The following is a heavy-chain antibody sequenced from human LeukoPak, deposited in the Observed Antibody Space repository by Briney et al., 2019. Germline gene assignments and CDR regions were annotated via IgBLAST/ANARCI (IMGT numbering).Heavy chain of an antibody. V-gene: IGHV3-74*01. CDR2: ISSDGTIT. CDR3: ARVQGGGYRTADS. Sequence: GGSLRLSCAASGFSVRTYWMSWVRQAPGKGLVWLSRISSDGTITSYADAVKGRFTLSRDSAKNTLYLQMNSLRGEDTAVYYCARVQGGGYRTADSWGQGTLVTVSS. D-gene: IGHD6-25*01. CDR1: GFSVRTYW. J-gene: IGHJ4*02.